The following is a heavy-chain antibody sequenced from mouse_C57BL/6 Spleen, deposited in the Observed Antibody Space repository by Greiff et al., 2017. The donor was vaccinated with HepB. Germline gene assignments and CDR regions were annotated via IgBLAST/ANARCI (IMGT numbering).Heavy chain of an antibody. CDR1: GYTFTSYW. CDR3: ARWDYYGSSSYWYFDV. Sequence: VQLQQPGAELVKPGASVKLSCKASGYTFTSYWMHWVKQRPGQGLEWIGMIHPNSGSTNYNEKFKSKATLTVDKSSSTAYMQLSSLTSEDSAVYYCARWDYYGSSSYWYFDVWGTGTTVTVSS. D-gene: IGHD1-1*01. J-gene: IGHJ1*03. CDR2: IHPNSGST. V-gene: IGHV1-64*01.